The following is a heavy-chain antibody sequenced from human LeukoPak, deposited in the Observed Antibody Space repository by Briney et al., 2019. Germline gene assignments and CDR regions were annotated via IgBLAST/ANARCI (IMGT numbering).Heavy chain of an antibody. J-gene: IGHJ4*02. CDR2: IINDESSS. CDR3: ARSGWPYYFDY. CDR1: GFTFSTYW. V-gene: IGHV3-74*01. Sequence: GGSLRLSCAASGFTFSTYWMHWVRQAPGKGLVWVSRIINDESSSIYADSVKGRFTISRDNAKNTLYLQMNSLRAEDTAVYYCARSGWPYYFDYWGQGTLVTVCS. D-gene: IGHD6-19*01.